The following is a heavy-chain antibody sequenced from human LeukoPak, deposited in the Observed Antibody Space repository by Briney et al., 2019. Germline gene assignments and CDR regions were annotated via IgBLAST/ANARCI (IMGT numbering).Heavy chain of an antibody. D-gene: IGHD6-19*01. V-gene: IGHV4-31*03. Sequence: SSQTLSLTCTVSGGSISSGGYYWSWIRQHPGKGLEWIGYIYYSGSTYYNPSLKSRVTISVDTSKNQFSLKLSSVTAADTAVYYCARGGAVWSSGWYNYWGQGTLVTVSS. CDR3: ARGGAVWSSGWYNY. CDR2: IYYSGST. J-gene: IGHJ4*02. CDR1: GGSISSGGYY.